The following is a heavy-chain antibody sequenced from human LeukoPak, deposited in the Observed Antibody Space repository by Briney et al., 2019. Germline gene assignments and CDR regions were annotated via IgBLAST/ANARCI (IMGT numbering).Heavy chain of an antibody. CDR3: ASRGVAVAGTRSIDY. CDR1: GFTFSSYS. D-gene: IGHD6-19*01. Sequence: GGSLRLSCAASGFTFSSYSMNWVRQAPGKGLEWVSSISSSSSYIYYADSVKGRFTISRDNAKNSLYLQMDSLRAEDTAVYYCASRGVAVAGTRSIDYWGQGTLVTVSS. CDR2: ISSSSSYI. V-gene: IGHV3-21*01. J-gene: IGHJ4*02.